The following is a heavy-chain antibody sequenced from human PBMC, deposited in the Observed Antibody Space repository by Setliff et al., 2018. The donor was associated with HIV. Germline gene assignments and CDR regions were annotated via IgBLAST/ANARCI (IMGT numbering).Heavy chain of an antibody. V-gene: IGHV1-69*13. D-gene: IGHD6-13*01. J-gene: IGHJ4*02. CDR3: AREPDKIAAADS. CDR2: IIPIFGTA. CDR1: GDTLSSYA. Sequence: SVKVSCKTSGDTLSSYAITWVRQAPGQGLEWMGGIIPIFGTADYAQKFQGRVTLTADESTSIAYMELKSVTVADTAVYYCAREPDKIAAADSWGQGTLVTVSS.